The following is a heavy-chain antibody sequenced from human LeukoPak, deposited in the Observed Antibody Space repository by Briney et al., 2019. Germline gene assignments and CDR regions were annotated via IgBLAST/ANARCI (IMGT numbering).Heavy chain of an antibody. Sequence: ASVKVSCKSSGYTFTGYFIHWVRRAPGQGLEWMGWINPNSGGTNYAQNFQGRVTMTRDTSISTTYMELTRLTSDDTAVYYCARRGAEYTTSSYGWFDPWGQGTLVTVSS. CDR1: GYTFTGYF. D-gene: IGHD6-6*01. V-gene: IGHV1-2*02. CDR3: ARRGAEYTTSSYGWFDP. J-gene: IGHJ5*02. CDR2: INPNSGGT.